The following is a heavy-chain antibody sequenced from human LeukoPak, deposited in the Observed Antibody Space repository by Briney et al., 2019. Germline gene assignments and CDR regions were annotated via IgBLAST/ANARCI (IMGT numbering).Heavy chain of an antibody. D-gene: IGHD6-19*01. J-gene: IGHJ6*02. Sequence: ETLSLTCAVSGGSISSGSYSWSWIRQTPGRGLEWVSVIYSDGTTKYADSAKGRFTISRDNSKSMVYLQMDRLRAEDTAVYYCARCKGGWSDHFYGMDVWGQGTTVTVSS. V-gene: IGHV3-53*01. CDR3: ARCKGGWSDHFYGMDV. CDR1: GGSISSGSYS. CDR2: IYSDGTT.